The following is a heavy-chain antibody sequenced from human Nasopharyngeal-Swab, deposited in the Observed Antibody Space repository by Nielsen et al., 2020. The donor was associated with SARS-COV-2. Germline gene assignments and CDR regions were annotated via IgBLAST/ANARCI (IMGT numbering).Heavy chain of an antibody. CDR3: ARDVVVETYYYYYMDV. D-gene: IGHD2-2*01. J-gene: IGHJ6*03. V-gene: IGHV3-48*01. Sequence: GESLKISCAASGFTFSSYSMNWVRQAPGKGLEWVSYISSSSSTICYADSVKGRFTISRDNAKNSLYLQMNSLRAEDTAVYYCARDVVVETYYYYYMDVWGKGTTVTVSS. CDR2: ISSSSSTI. CDR1: GFTFSSYS.